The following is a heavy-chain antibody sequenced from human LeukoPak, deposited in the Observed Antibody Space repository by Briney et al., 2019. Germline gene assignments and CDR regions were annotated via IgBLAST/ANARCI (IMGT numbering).Heavy chain of an antibody. CDR2: INPNSGGT. J-gene: IGHJ4*02. CDR1: GYTFTGYY. D-gene: IGHD3-10*01. Sequence: GASVKVSCKASGYTFTGYYMHWVRQAPGQGLAWMGWINPNSGGTNYAQKFQGRVTMTRDTSISTAYMELSRLRSDDTAVYYCARDSTMVRGVIMPYWGQGTLVTVSS. V-gene: IGHV1-2*02. CDR3: ARDSTMVRGVIMPY.